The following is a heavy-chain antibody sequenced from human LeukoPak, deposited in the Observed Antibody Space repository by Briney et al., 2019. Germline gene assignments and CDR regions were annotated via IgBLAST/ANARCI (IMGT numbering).Heavy chain of an antibody. J-gene: IGHJ4*02. CDR3: ATWGRVGATPGAYFDY. CDR2: IGTTGDT. CDR1: GFTFSSYD. V-gene: IGHV3-13*01. D-gene: IGHD1-26*01. Sequence: GGSLRLSCEVSGFTFSSYDMHWVRQTTGKGLEWVSGIGTTGDTHYPESVKGRFTVSRENAKNSLYLQMISLRAGDTAVYYCATWGRVGATPGAYFDYWGQGTLVTVSS.